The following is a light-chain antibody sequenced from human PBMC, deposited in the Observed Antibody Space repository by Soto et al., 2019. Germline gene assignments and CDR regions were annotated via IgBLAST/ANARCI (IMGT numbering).Light chain of an antibody. CDR2: GNS. Sequence: QSVLTQPPSVSGAPGQRVTISCTGRGSKSGAGYDVHWYQQLPGTAPKLLIYGNSNRPSGVPDRFSGSKSGTSASLAITGLQAEDEADYYCQSYDSSLGAEVFGTGTKVTVL. CDR3: QSYDSSLGAEV. CDR1: GSKSGAGYD. V-gene: IGLV1-40*01. J-gene: IGLJ1*01.